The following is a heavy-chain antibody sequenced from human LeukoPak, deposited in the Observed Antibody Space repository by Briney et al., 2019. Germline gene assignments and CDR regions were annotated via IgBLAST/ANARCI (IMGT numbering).Heavy chain of an antibody. CDR3: AKDGFNYDIPDAFDI. Sequence: TGGSLRLSCAASGFTFSDYVMNWIRQAPGKGLEWVSSISDRGGSTYYADSVKGRFTISRDNSKNTLYLQMNSLRAEDTAVYYCAKDGFNYDIPDAFDIWGQGTMVTVSS. CDR1: GFTFSDYV. J-gene: IGHJ3*02. V-gene: IGHV3-23*01. CDR2: ISDRGGST. D-gene: IGHD3-22*01.